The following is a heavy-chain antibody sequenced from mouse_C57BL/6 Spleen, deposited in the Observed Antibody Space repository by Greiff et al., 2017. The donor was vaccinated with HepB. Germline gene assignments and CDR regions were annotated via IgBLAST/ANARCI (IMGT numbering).Heavy chain of an antibody. CDR1: GYAFSSYW. J-gene: IGHJ1*03. CDR2: IYPGDGDT. CDR3: ARDGNPSYWYFDV. Sequence: VQRVESGAELVKPGASVKISCKASGYAFSSYWMNWVKQRPGKGLEWLGQIYPGDGDTNYNGKFKGKATLTADKSSSTAYMQLSSLTSEDAKVYFCARDGNPSYWYFDVWGTGTTVTVSS. D-gene: IGHD2-1*01. V-gene: IGHV1-80*01.